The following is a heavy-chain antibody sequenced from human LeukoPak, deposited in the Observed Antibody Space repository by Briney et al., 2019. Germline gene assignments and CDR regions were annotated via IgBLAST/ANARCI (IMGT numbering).Heavy chain of an antibody. CDR3: ASPTPLYSSTGYRY. V-gene: IGHV5-51*01. CDR2: IYPGDSDT. J-gene: IGHJ4*02. Sequence: GESLKISCKGSGYNFPSYWIAWVRQMPGKGLEWMGIIYPGDSDTRYSPSFQGQVTISVDKSISTAYLQWSSLKASDSAMYYCASPTPLYSSTGYRYWGQGTLVTVSS. D-gene: IGHD3-16*02. CDR1: GYNFPSYW.